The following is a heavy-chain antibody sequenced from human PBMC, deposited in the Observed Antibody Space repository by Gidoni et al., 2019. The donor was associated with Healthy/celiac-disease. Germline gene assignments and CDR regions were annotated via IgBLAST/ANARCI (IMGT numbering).Heavy chain of an antibody. Sequence: QVQLQQWGAGLLTPSETLSLTCAVYGGSFSGYYWSWIRQPPGKGLEWIGEINHSGSTNYNPSLKSRVTISVDTSKNQFSLKLSSVTAADTAVYYCARVIYYGSGSYYRTPYYFDYWGQGTLVTVSS. CDR2: INHSGST. CDR1: GGSFSGYY. J-gene: IGHJ4*02. V-gene: IGHV4-34*01. D-gene: IGHD3-10*01. CDR3: ARVIYYGSGSYYRTPYYFDY.